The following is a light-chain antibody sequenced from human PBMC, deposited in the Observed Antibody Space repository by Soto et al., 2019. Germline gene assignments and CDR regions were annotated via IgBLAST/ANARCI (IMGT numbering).Light chain of an antibody. CDR2: DVN. V-gene: IGLV2-14*03. J-gene: IGLJ3*02. Sequence: QSALTQPASVSGSPGQSITISCTGTSSDVGGYDHVSWYQQHPGKAPKLIIYDVNIRPSGVSNRFSGSKSGNTASLAVSGLQAEDEADYYCSSYTSRDTLVFGGGTKLTLL. CDR1: SSDVGGYDH. CDR3: SSYTSRDTLV.